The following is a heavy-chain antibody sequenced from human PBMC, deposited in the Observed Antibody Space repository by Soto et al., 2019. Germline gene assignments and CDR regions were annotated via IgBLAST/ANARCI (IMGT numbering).Heavy chain of an antibody. J-gene: IGHJ6*02. CDR3: SSYDFLSGHHFPYV. V-gene: IGHV3-74*03. Sequence: PGGSLRLSCEASGLTFRRYWMHWVRQVPGKGLVWVSSINSDGTSSTYADSVKGRFTISRDNAKNTVYLQMNSLRAEDTAIYYCSSYDFLSGHHFPYVWGQGTMVTVSS. D-gene: IGHD3-3*01. CDR2: INSDGTSS. CDR1: GLTFRRYW.